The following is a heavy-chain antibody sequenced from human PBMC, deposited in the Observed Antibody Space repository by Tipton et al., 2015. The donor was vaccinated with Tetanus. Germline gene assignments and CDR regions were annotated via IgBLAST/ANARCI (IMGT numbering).Heavy chain of an antibody. D-gene: IGHD2-8*02. J-gene: IGHJ4*01. CDR1: GGSISGYF. CDR3: ARYHCTGTTCQHLDH. V-gene: IGHV4-59*01. CDR2: VFYTGST. Sequence: GLVKPSETLSLTCSVSGGSISGYFWTWIRQPPGKGLQCIGYVFYTGSTNYNSPFEGRVTISVDTSKNQISLQLRSVTAADTAVYYCARYHCTGTTCQHLDHWGQGTLVTVSS.